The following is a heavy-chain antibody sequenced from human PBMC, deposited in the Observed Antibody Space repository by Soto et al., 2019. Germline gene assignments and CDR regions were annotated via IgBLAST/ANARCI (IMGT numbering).Heavy chain of an antibody. D-gene: IGHD6-13*01. CDR1: GASVSSTYW. Sequence: SETLSLTSAVSGASVSSTYWWSWVRQPPGKGPEWIGEINHRGSANYNPSLKSRVTISVDISKSQFSLRLTSVTAADTAVYYCARYNAASGTYYFDFWGQGAQVTVSS. J-gene: IGHJ4*02. V-gene: IGHV4-4*02. CDR2: INHRGSA. CDR3: ARYNAASGTYYFDF.